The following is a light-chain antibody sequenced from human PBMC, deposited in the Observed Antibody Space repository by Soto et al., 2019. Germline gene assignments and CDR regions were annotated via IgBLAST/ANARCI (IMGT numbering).Light chain of an antibody. V-gene: IGKV3-20*01. CDR3: HQYGRAPWA. Sequence: ETVLTQSPGTLSLSPGERATLSCSASQTIRRNYLAWYRQTPGQAPGLLIYGASNSATGIEDRFSGRGSGTDFTLIISRLEPEDFALYYCHQYGRAPWALGRGTKVELK. J-gene: IGKJ1*01. CDR1: QTIRRNY. CDR2: GAS.